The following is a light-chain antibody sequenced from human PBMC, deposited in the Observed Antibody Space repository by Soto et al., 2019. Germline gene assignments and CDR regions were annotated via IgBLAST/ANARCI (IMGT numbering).Light chain of an antibody. CDR3: SSYTSSSTLV. V-gene: IGLV2-14*01. J-gene: IGLJ1*01. CDR2: DVS. Sequence: QSVLTQPASVSGSPGQSITISCTGTSSDVGGYNSVSWYQQHPGKAHKLMIYDVSNRPSGISNRFSGSKSGNTASLTISGLQAEDEADYYCSSYTSSSTLVFGSGTKLTVL. CDR1: SSDVGGYNS.